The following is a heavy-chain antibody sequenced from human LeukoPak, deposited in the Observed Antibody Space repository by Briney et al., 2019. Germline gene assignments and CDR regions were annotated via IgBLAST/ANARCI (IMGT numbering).Heavy chain of an antibody. D-gene: IGHD3-3*01. CDR1: GGSFSGYY. CDR2: INHSGSS. Sequence: PSETLSLTCAVYGGSFSGYYWSWIRQPPGKGLEWIGEINHSGSSNYNPSLKSRVTISVDTSKNQFSLKLSSVTAADTAVYYCARGLQKRITIFGVVIIPEYYFVYWGQGTLVTVSS. J-gene: IGHJ4*02. V-gene: IGHV4-34*01. CDR3: ARGLQKRITIFGVVIIPEYYFVY.